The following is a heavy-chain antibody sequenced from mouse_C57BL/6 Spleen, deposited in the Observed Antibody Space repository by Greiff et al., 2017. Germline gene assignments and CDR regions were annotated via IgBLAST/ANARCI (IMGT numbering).Heavy chain of an antibody. D-gene: IGHD1-1*01. CDR3: TTTVVATQFDY. Sequence: VQLQQSGTVLARPGASVKMSCKTSGYTFTSYWMHWVKQRPGQGLEWIGAIYPGNSDTSYNQKFKGKAKLTAVTSASTAYMELSSLTNEDSAVYYCTTTVVATQFDYWGKGTPLTVSS. CDR1: GYTFTSYW. J-gene: IGHJ2*01. CDR2: IYPGNSDT. V-gene: IGHV1-5*01.